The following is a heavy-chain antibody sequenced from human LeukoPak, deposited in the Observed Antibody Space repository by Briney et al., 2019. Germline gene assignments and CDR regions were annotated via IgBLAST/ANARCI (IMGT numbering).Heavy chain of an antibody. D-gene: IGHD6-19*01. CDR3: ARDLHIAVAGTLFDY. V-gene: IGHV4-38-2*02. J-gene: IGHJ4*02. Sequence: ETLSLTCAVSGYSISSGYYWGWIWQPPGKGLEWIGSIYHSGSTYYNPSLKSRVTISVDTSKNQFSLKLSSVTAADTAVYYCARDLHIAVAGTLFDYWGQGTLVTVSS. CDR2: IYHSGST. CDR1: GYSISSGYY.